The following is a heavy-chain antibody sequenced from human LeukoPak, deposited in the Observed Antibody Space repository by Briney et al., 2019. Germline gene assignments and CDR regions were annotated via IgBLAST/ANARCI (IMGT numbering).Heavy chain of an antibody. D-gene: IGHD5-18*01. CDR1: GDSMSSYY. V-gene: IGHV4-59*01. J-gene: IGHJ5*02. CDR3: ARGGRQLWWMNWFDP. Sequence: PSETLSLTCTVSGDSMSSYYWSWIRQPPGKGLEWIGYIYYSGSTNYNPSLKSRVTISVDTSKNQFSLKLCSVTAADTAVYYCARGGRQLWWMNWFDPWGQGTLVTVSS. CDR2: IYYSGST.